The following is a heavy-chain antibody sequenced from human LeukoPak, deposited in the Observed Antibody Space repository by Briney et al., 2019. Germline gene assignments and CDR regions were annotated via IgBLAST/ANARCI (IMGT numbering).Heavy chain of an antibody. D-gene: IGHD2-2*01. CDR2: VSGDGVRT. J-gene: IGHJ4*02. V-gene: IGHV3-23*01. CDR3: AKEQDNQLLLSHFDY. Sequence: GGSLRLSCTGFIFSNYAVSWVRQGPGKGLEWVSAVSGDGVRTFYADSVKGRFTISRDNSMSTVSLQMNSLRAEDTAVYYCAKEQDNQLLLSHFDYWGQGILVTVPS. CDR1: GFIFSNYA.